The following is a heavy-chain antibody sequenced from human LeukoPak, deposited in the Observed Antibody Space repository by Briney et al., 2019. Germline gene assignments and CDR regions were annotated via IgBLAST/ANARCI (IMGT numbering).Heavy chain of an antibody. V-gene: IGHV4-39*07. CDR3: ARDRGGSGTLSHNWFDP. D-gene: IGHD3-10*01. J-gene: IGHJ5*02. CDR1: GGSISSSSYY. CDR2: IYYSGTT. Sequence: SETLSLTCTVSGGSISSSSYYWDWIRQPPGKGLEWIGTIYYSGTTYYNPSLKSRVTISVDRSKNQFSLKLTSVTAADTAVYYCARDRGGSGTLSHNWFDPWGQGTLVTVSS.